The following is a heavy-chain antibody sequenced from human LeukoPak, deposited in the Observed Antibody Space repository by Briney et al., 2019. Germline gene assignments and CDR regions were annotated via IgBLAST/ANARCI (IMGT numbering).Heavy chain of an antibody. V-gene: IGHV3-23*01. J-gene: IGHJ4*02. CDR3: AKARIAVAFFDY. CDR2: ISGSGGST. Sequence: VSAISGSGGSTYYADSVKGRFTISRDNSKNTLYLQMNSLRAEDTAVYYCAKARIAVAFFDYWGQGTLVTVSS. D-gene: IGHD6-19*01.